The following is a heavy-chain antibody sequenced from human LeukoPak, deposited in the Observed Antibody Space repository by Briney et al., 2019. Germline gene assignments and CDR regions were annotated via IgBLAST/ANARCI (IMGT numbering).Heavy chain of an antibody. Sequence: ASVKVSCKASVCTFSSYAISWVRQAPGQGLEWMGRIIPILGIANYAQKFQGRVTITADKSTSTAYMELSSLRSEDTAVYYCARGEYGGGWYARGFFDYWGQGTLVTVSS. V-gene: IGHV1-69*04. CDR1: VCTFSSYA. J-gene: IGHJ4*02. CDR2: IIPILGIA. CDR3: ARGEYGGGWYARGFFDY. D-gene: IGHD6-19*01.